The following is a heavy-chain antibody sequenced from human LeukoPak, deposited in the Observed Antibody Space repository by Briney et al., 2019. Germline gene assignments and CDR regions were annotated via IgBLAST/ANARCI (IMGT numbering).Heavy chain of an antibody. CDR2: INPSGGST. CDR3: ARDPSQYYDSSGYYRYYFDY. V-gene: IGHV1-46*01. J-gene: IGHJ4*02. CDR1: GYTFTSYY. D-gene: IGHD3-22*01. Sequence: ASVKVSCKASGYTFTSYYMHWVRQAPGQGLEWMGIINPSGGSTSYAQKFQGGVTMTRDTSTSTVYMELSSLRSEDTAVYYCARDPSQYYDSSGYYRYYFDYWGQGTLVTVSS.